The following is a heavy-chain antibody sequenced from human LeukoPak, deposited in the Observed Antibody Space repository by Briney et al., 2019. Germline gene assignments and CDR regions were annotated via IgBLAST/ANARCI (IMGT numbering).Heavy chain of an antibody. V-gene: IGHV3-23*01. D-gene: IGHD6-6*01. J-gene: IGHJ4*02. CDR1: GFTFSSYG. CDR2: ISGSGGST. Sequence: GGSLRLSCAASGFTFSSYGMSWVRQAPGKGLEWVSAISGSGGSTNYADSVKGRFTISRDNAKNSLYLQMNSLRAEDTAVYYCAREGTYSSSLGDYLDYWGQGTLVTVSS. CDR3: AREGTYSSSLGDYLDY.